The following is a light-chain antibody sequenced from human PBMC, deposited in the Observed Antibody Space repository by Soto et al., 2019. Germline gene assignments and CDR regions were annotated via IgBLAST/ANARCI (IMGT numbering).Light chain of an antibody. J-gene: IGLJ2*01. CDR3: SSYTSSSTLV. V-gene: IGLV2-14*01. CDR2: DVS. Sequence: QSALTQPASVSGSPGQSITISCTGPSSDVGGYNYVSWYQQHPGKAPKLMIYDVSNRPSGVSTRFSGSKSGNTASLTISGLQAEDEDDYYCSSYTSSSTLVFGGGTKLTVL. CDR1: SSDVGGYNY.